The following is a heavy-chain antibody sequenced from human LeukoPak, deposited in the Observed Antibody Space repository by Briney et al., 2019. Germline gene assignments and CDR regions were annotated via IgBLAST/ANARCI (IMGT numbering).Heavy chain of an antibody. CDR3: ARDRGPSYCSSTTCRTLDW. CDR2: ISAYNGNT. J-gene: IGHJ4*02. V-gene: IGHV1-18*01. Sequence: ASVKVSCKASGYTFTSYGISWVRQAPGQGLEWMGWISAYNGNTNYAQKLQGRLTMTTDTPTSTAYMELRSLTSGDTAVYYCARDRGPSYCSSTTCRTLDWWGQGTLVTVSS. CDR1: GYTFTSYG. D-gene: IGHD2-2*01.